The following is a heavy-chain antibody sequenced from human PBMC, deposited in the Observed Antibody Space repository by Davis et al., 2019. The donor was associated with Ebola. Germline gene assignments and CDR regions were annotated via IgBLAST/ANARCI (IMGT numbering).Heavy chain of an antibody. CDR2: IIPIFGTA. CDR1: GGTFSSYA. J-gene: IGHJ4*02. CDR3: ARADYGMYYFDY. D-gene: IGHD4-17*01. V-gene: IGHV1-69*05. Sequence: AASVKVSCKASGGTFSSYAISWVRQAPGQGLEWMGGIIPIFGTANYAQKFQGRVTMTRDTSTSTVYMELSSLRSEDTAVYYCARADYGMYYFDYWGQGTLVTGSS.